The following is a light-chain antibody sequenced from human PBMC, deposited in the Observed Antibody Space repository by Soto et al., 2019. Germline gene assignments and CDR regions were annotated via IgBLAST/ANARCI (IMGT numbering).Light chain of an antibody. Sequence: EIVLTQSPDTLSLSPGERATLSCRASQSVSSGHLAWYQQKPGQAPRLLLYGASNRTTGIPDRFSGSGSGTDFTFTISRLEPEDFAVYSCLQYGTSPYTFGQGTKLEI. V-gene: IGKV3-20*01. CDR2: GAS. CDR3: LQYGTSPYT. CDR1: QSVSSGH. J-gene: IGKJ2*01.